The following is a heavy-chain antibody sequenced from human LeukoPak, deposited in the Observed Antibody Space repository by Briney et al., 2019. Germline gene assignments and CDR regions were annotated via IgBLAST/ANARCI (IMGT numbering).Heavy chain of an antibody. J-gene: IGHJ4*02. CDR2: IYHSGST. D-gene: IGHD3-9*01. V-gene: IGHV4-4*02. CDR1: GGSISSSNW. Sequence: SETLSLTFAVSGGSISSSNWWSWVRQPPGKGLEWIGEIYHSGSTNYNPSLKSRVTISVDKSKNQFSLKLSSVTAADTAVYYCARDGDDILTGYFNYWGQGTLVTVSS. CDR3: ARDGDDILTGYFNY.